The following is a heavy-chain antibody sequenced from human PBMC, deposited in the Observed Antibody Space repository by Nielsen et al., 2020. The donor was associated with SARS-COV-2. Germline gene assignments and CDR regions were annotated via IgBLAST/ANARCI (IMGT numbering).Heavy chain of an antibody. D-gene: IGHD5-18*01. J-gene: IGHJ5*02. CDR1: GGTLNGFH. CDR2: INGSGSG. Sequence: ESLKISCVVFGGTLNGFHWKWIRQTPGKGLEWIGEINGSGSGNYNPSLKSRVTISVDTSKNQFSLKLSSVTAADTAVYYCARQMWPDTFDPWGQGTLVTVSS. V-gene: IGHV4-34*01. CDR3: ARQMWPDTFDP.